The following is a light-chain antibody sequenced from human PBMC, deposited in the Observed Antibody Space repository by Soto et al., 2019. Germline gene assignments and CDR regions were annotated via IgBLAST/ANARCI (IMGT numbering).Light chain of an antibody. J-gene: IGKJ4*01. CDR2: WAS. V-gene: IGKV4-1*01. Sequence: DILMTQSPDSLAVSLGERATINCESSQRVLFTSNNKNYLAWYQQKPGQPPKLLLSWASARESGVPERFSGSGSGTLFTLSISSLQAEDVAVYYCQQYYTLPLTFGGGTKVDI. CDR3: QQYYTLPLT. CDR1: QRVLFTSNNKNY.